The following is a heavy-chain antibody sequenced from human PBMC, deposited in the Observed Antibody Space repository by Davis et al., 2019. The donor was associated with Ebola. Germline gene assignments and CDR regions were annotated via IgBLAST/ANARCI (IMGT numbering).Heavy chain of an antibody. J-gene: IGHJ4*02. V-gene: IGHV3-7*03. CDR3: AGGASYPAY. CDR1: TSW. CDR2: INPDGSQK. D-gene: IGHD2-2*01. Sequence: PGGSLRLSCAPSTSWMSWVRQAPGKGPEWVAKINPDGSQKSYVDSVRGRFTISRDNAENSLHLQMNSLRTEDTAVYFCAGGASYPAYWGQGTLVTVSS.